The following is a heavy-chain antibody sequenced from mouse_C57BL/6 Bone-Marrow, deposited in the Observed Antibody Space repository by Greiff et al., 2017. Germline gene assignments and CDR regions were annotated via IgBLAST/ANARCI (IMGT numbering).Heavy chain of an antibody. V-gene: IGHV6-3*01. D-gene: IGHD1-1*01. CDR2: IRLKSDNYAT. CDR3: TGEGGYYGLGFDY. Sequence: EVQLVESGGGLVQPGGSMKLSCVASGFTFSNYWMNWVRQSPEKGLEWVAQIRLKSDNYATHYAESVKGRFTISRDDSKSSVYLQMNNLRAEDTGIYYCTGEGGYYGLGFDYCGQGTTLTVSS. CDR1: GFTFSNYW. J-gene: IGHJ2*01.